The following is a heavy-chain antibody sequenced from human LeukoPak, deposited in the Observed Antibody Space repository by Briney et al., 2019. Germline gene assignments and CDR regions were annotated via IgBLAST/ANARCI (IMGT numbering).Heavy chain of an antibody. V-gene: IGHV3-7*01. CDR2: IKQDRSEK. CDR1: GFTFSNYW. D-gene: IGHD6-13*01. Sequence: PGGSLRLSCAASGFTFSNYWMSWVRQAPGKGLEWVANIKQDRSEKYYVDSVKGRFTISRDNAKNSLYLQMNSLRAEDTAVYYCARAAYSSTWYSRYFDLWGRGTLVTVSS. J-gene: IGHJ2*01. CDR3: ARAAYSSTWYSRYFDL.